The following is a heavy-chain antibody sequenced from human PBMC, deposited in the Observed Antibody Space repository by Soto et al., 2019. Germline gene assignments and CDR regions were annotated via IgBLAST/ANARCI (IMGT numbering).Heavy chain of an antibody. Sequence: SETLSPTCTVSGGSIGSGGYYWSWIRHHPGKGLDWLGYIYYSGSTHYNPSLKSRVTISVDKSKNQFSLKLRSVTAADTVLYFCARHHNMTLGSNDVDAWGPGTLVTVSA. CDR2: IYYSGST. CDR1: GGSIGSGGYY. J-gene: IGHJ5*01. CDR3: ARHHNMTLGSNDVDA. D-gene: IGHD2-8*01. V-gene: IGHV4-31*03.